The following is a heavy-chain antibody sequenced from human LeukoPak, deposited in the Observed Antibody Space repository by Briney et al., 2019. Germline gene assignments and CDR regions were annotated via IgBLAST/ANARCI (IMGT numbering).Heavy chain of an antibody. D-gene: IGHD2-2*01. CDR3: ARAGVVVPAAMDAFDI. J-gene: IGHJ3*02. CDR1: GYSFTSYW. V-gene: IGHV5-51*01. CDR2: IYPGDSDT. Sequence: GESLKISCKGSGYSFTSYWIGWVRQMPGKGLEWMGIIYPGDSDTRYSPSFQGQVTISADKSISTAYLQWSSLKASDTAMYYCARAGVVVPAAMDAFDIWGQGTMVTVSS.